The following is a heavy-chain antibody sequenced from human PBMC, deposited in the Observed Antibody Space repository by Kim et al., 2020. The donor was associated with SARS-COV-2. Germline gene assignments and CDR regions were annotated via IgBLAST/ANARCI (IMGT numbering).Heavy chain of an antibody. J-gene: IGHJ4*02. V-gene: IGHV3-23*01. CDR2: ISISGANT. Sequence: GGSLRLSCAASGFAFSSYAMTWVRQAPGKGLEWVSVISISGANTYYADSVNGRFTISRDSSTNTLYLQINTLRADDPAVYYCSNLGDSRDGDFFYNWCQG. CDR3: SNLGDSRDGDFFYN. CDR1: GFAFSSYA. D-gene: IGHD3-10*01.